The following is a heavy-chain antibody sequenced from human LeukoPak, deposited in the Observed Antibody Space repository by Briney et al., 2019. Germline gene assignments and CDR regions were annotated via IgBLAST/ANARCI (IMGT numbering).Heavy chain of an antibody. CDR1: GFTFSSYA. D-gene: IGHD3-22*01. J-gene: IGHJ4*02. V-gene: IGHV3-23*01. CDR3: AKKGPVGRESYYYDSNKGGFFDY. CDR2: ISGSGGST. Sequence: GGSLRLSCAASGFTFSSYAMSWVRQAPGKGLEWVSAISGSGGSTYYADSVKGRFTISRDNSKNTLYLQMNSLRAEDTAVYYCAKKGPVGRESYYYDSNKGGFFDYWGQGTLVTVSS.